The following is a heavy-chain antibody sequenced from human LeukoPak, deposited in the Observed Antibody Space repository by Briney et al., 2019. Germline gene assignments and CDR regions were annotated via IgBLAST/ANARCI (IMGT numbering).Heavy chain of an antibody. CDR1: GGSFSGYY. Sequence: SETLSLTCAVYGGSFSGYYWSWIRQPPGKGLEWIGEINHSGSTNYNPSLKSRVTISVDTSKKQFSLKLSSVTAADTAVYYCARDSYGSRNQGYFDYWGQGTLVTVSS. J-gene: IGHJ4*02. CDR2: INHSGST. V-gene: IGHV4-34*01. CDR3: ARDSYGSRNQGYFDY. D-gene: IGHD5-18*01.